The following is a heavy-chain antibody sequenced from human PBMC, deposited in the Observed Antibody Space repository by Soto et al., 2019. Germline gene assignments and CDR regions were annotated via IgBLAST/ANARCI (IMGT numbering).Heavy chain of an antibody. V-gene: IGHV3-11*01. CDR1: GSTFSHYY. J-gene: IGHJ3*02. Sequence: PGGSLRLSCAASGSTFSHYYMSSIRYAPGKGLEWVSYISSSGSTIYYADSVKGRFTISRDNAKNSLYLQMNSLRAEDTAVYYCASGNYSSGWSYDAFDIWGQGTMVTVSS. D-gene: IGHD6-19*01. CDR2: ISSSGSTI. CDR3: ASGNYSSGWSYDAFDI.